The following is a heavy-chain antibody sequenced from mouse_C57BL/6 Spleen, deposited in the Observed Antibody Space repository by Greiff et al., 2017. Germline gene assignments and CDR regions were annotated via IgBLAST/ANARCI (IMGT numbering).Heavy chain of an antibody. CDR3: ARSLYGNYGFAY. V-gene: IGHV1-42*01. J-gene: IGHJ3*01. CDR2: INPSTGGT. Sequence: VQLKESGPELVKPGASVKISCKASGYSFTGYYMNWVKQSPEKSLEWIGEINPSTGGTTYNQKFKAKATLTVDKSSSTAYMQLKSLTSEDSAVYYCARSLYGNYGFAYWGQGTLVTVSA. CDR1: GYSFTGYY. D-gene: IGHD2-1*01.